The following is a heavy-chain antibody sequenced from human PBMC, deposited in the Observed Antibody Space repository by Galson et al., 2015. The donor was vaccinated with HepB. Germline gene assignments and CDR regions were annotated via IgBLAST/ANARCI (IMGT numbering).Heavy chain of an antibody. Sequence: SLRLSCAASGFTFSSYWMHWVRQAPGKGLVWVSRINSDGSSTSYADSVKGRFTISRDNAKNTLYLQMNSLRAEDTAVYYCARGLFYDYVWGSYRHDAFDIWGQGTMVTVSS. CDR2: INSDGSST. CDR3: ARGLFYDYVWGSYRHDAFDI. CDR1: GFTFSSYW. J-gene: IGHJ3*02. V-gene: IGHV3-74*01. D-gene: IGHD3-16*02.